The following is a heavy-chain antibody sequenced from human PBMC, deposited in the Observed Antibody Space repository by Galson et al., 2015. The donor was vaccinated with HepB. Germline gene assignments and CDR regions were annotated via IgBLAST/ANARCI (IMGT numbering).Heavy chain of an antibody. CDR2: ISSSSSTI. CDR1: GFSFSSNA. CDR3: AKDGAGWNAMDY. Sequence: SLRLSCAASGFSFSSNAMNWVRQAPGKGLEWLSYISSSSSTIYYADSVKGRFIISRDNAKNSLYLQMNSLRDDDTAVYYCAKDGAGWNAMDYWGQGTLVTVSS. V-gene: IGHV3-48*02. J-gene: IGHJ4*02. D-gene: IGHD1-1*01.